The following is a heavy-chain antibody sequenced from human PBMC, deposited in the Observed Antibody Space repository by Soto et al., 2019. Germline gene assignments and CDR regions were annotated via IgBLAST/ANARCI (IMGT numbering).Heavy chain of an antibody. Sequence: QVLLVQSGAEVKKPGSSVKVACKASGGTFSSYRINWVRQSPGQGLERVGGIVPIYRTADYAQKFQSRVTITADESARTDYMELRSLKSHDTAVYYCARDSGAKLSSSWGQGTLVTVSS. CDR3: ARDSGAKLSSS. CDR1: GGTFSSYR. V-gene: IGHV1-69*01. CDR2: IVPIYRTA. J-gene: IGHJ4*02. D-gene: IGHD6-13*01.